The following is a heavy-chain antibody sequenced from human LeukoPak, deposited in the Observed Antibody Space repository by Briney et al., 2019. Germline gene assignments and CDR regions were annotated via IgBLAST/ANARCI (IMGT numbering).Heavy chain of an antibody. CDR1: GYTFTSYG. CDR3: ARDSERASSGWYMAWIQED. CDR2: ISAYNGNT. Sequence: ASVKVSCKASGYTFTSYGISWVRQAPGQGLEWMGWISAYNGNTNYAQKLQGRVTMTTDTSTSTAYMELGSLRSDDTAVYYCARDSERASSGWYMAWIQEDWGQGTLVTVSS. J-gene: IGHJ4*02. D-gene: IGHD6-19*01. V-gene: IGHV1-18*01.